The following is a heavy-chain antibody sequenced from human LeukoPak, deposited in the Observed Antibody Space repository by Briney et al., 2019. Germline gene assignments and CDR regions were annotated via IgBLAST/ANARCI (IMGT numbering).Heavy chain of an antibody. V-gene: IGHV3-33*01. CDR3: ARWRAGIAVAVDY. CDR2: IWYDGSNK. D-gene: IGHD6-19*01. CDR1: GFTFSSYG. Sequence: PGRSLRLSCSASGFTFSSYGIHWVRQAPGKGLEWVALIWYDGSNKFYADSVKGRFTISRDNSKNTLYLQMNSLRAEDTAVYYCARWRAGIAVAVDYWGQGTLVTVSS. J-gene: IGHJ4*02.